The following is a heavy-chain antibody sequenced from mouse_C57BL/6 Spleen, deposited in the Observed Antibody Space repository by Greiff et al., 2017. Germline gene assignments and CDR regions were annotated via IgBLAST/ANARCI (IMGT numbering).Heavy chain of an antibody. J-gene: IGHJ2*01. V-gene: IGHV14-2*01. CDR2: IDPGDGET. CDR1: GFNFKGYY. Sequence: EVQLQQSGAELVKPGASVKLSCTASGFNFKGYYMHWVRQRPEQGLEWIGRIDPGDGETNYAPHFQGTATISADTSSNTAYLTVSCLTSEDTAGYYCAKSNYGQMNYWGQGTTLTVSS. D-gene: IGHD2-5*01. CDR3: AKSNYGQMNY.